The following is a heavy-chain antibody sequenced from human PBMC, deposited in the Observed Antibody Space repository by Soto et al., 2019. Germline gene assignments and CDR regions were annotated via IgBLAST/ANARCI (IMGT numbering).Heavy chain of an antibody. J-gene: IGHJ6*02. CDR3: ERDRGGYSYVYYYYCGRDV. V-gene: IGHV6-1*01. CDR2: TYYRSKWYN. CDR1: GDSVSSNSAA. D-gene: IGHD5-18*01. Sequence: SQTLSLTCAISGDSVSSNSAAWNWIRQSPSRGLEWLGRTYYRSKWYNDYAVSVKSRITINPDTSKNQFSLQLNSVTPEATAVYYCERDRGGYSYVYYYYCGRDVGGQGPRVPVSS.